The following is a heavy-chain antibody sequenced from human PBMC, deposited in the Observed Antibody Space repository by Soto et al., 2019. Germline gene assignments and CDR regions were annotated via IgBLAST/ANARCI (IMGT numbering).Heavy chain of an antibody. CDR2: ISYDGSNK. CDR1: GFTFSSYG. Sequence: GGSLRLSCAASGFTFSSYGMHWVRQAPGKGLEWVAVISYDGSNKYYADSVKGRFTISRDNSKNTLYLQMNSLRAEDTAVYYCAKDRAPPPYSSGSNYWGQGTLVTVSS. V-gene: IGHV3-30*18. CDR3: AKDRAPPPYSSGSNY. D-gene: IGHD3-22*01. J-gene: IGHJ4*02.